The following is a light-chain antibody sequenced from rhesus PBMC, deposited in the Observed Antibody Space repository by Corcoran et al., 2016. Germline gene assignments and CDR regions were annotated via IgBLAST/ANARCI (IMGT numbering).Light chain of an antibody. J-gene: IGKJ4*01. CDR2: DTS. CDR3: QQHNSYPPT. V-gene: IGKV1-33*02. Sequence: DIQMTQSPSSLSASVGDTVTITCQASQAISKFLAWYQQKPGKAPNLLIYDTSTLQSGVPSRFSGSGSGTEVTRTISSLQPEDVATYDCQQHNSYPPTFGGGTKVDLK. CDR1: QAISKF.